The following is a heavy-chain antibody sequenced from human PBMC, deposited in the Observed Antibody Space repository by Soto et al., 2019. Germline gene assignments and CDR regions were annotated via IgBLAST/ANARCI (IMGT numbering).Heavy chain of an antibody. J-gene: IGHJ4*02. D-gene: IGHD3-22*01. Sequence: SETLSLTCTVSGGSISSYYWSWIRQPPGKGLKWIGYIYYSGRTNYNPSLKSRVTISVDTSKNQFSLKLSSVTAADTAVYYCARQGYYDSSGYYSNFDYWGQGTLVTVS. CDR1: GGSISSYY. CDR2: IYYSGRT. CDR3: ARQGYYDSSGYYSNFDY. V-gene: IGHV4-59*08.